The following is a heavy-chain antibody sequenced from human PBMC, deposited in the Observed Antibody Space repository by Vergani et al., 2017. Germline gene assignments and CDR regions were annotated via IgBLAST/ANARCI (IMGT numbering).Heavy chain of an antibody. J-gene: IGHJ4*02. CDR1: GFPFSSYG. Sequence: QVQLVESGGGVVQPGRSLRLSCAASGFPFSSYGMHWVRQAPGKGLEWVAVIWYDGSNKYYADSVKGRFTISRDNSKNTLYLQMNSLRAEDTAVYYCARDAGYDYGGSYYFDYWGQGTLVTVSS. CDR3: ARDAGYDYGGSYYFDY. D-gene: IGHD4-23*01. CDR2: IWYDGSNK. V-gene: IGHV3-33*08.